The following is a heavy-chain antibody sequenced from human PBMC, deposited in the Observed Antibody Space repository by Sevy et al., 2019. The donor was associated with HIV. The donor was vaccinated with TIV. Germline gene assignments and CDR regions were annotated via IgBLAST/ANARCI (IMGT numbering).Heavy chain of an antibody. CDR1: GFTFSSYG. V-gene: IGHV3-30*02. CDR2: IRYDGSNK. CDR3: AKYSYVLRCFDWSGDGMDV. J-gene: IGHJ6*02. D-gene: IGHD3-9*01. Sequence: GGSLRLSCAASGFTFSSYGMHWVRQAPGKGLEWVAFIRYDGSNKYYADSVKGRFTISRDNSKNTLYLQMNSLRAEDTAVYYCAKYSYVLRCFDWSGDGMDVWGQGTTVTVSS.